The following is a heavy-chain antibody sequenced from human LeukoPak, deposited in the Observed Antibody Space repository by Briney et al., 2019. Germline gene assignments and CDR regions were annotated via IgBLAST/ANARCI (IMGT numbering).Heavy chain of an antibody. J-gene: IGHJ4*02. V-gene: IGHV4-34*01. CDR2: INHSGST. Sequence: SETLSLTCTVSGGSISSYYWSWIRQPPGKGLEWIGEINHSGSTNYNPSLKSRVTISVDTSKNQFSLKLSSVTAADTAVYYCARGTLRYFDWLSAGFDYWGQGTLVTVSS. CDR3: ARGTLRYFDWLSAGFDY. D-gene: IGHD3-9*01. CDR1: GGSISSYY.